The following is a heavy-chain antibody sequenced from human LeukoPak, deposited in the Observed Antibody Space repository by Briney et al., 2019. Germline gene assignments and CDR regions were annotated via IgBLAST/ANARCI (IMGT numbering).Heavy chain of an antibody. Sequence: ASVKVSCKASGYTLTGYYMHWVRQAPGQGLEWMGWINPNSGGTNYAQKFQGRVTMTRDTSISTAYMELSRLRSDDTAVYYCARVDPLLTPSRYFDLWGRGTLVTVSS. CDR3: ARVDPLLTPSRYFDL. CDR2: INPNSGGT. CDR1: GYTLTGYY. J-gene: IGHJ2*01. D-gene: IGHD4-23*01. V-gene: IGHV1-2*02.